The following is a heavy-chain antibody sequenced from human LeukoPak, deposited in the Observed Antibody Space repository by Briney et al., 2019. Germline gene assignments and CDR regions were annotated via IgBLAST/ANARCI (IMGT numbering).Heavy chain of an antibody. CDR3: AKDRVAAQFDY. CDR2: ISYDGSNK. Sequence: GGSLRLSCAASGFSFSTYGIHWVRQAPGKGLERVAVISYDGSNKYYADSVKGRFTISRDNSKNTLYLQMNSLRAEDTAVYYCAKDRVAAQFDYWGQGTLVTVSS. J-gene: IGHJ4*02. CDR1: GFSFSTYG. D-gene: IGHD6-6*01. V-gene: IGHV3-30*18.